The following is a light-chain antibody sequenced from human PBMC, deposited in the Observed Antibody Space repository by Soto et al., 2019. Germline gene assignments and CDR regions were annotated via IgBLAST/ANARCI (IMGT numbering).Light chain of an antibody. CDR2: AAS. Sequence: DIQMTQSPSSVSGSVGDRGTITCRASQGIVSWLAWYQQKPGKAPKLLIYAASNLQSGVPLRFSGSGSGTDFTLTISSLQPEDFATYYCQQTTSLPLTFGGGTKVEIK. CDR3: QQTTSLPLT. J-gene: IGKJ4*01. V-gene: IGKV1-12*01. CDR1: QGIVSW.